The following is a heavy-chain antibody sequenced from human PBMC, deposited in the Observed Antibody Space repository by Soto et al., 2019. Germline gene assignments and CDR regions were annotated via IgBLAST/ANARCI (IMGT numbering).Heavy chain of an antibody. CDR2: ISAYNGNT. J-gene: IGHJ4*02. Sequence: ASVKVSCKASGYTFTSYGISWVRQAPGQGLEWMGWISAYNGNTNYAQKLQGRVTMTTDTSTSTAYMELRSLRSDDTAVYHCARSTPFLIAAAGTGHSYYFEYWGQGTLVTVSS. CDR3: ARSTPFLIAAAGTGHSYYFEY. D-gene: IGHD6-13*01. CDR1: GYTFTSYG. V-gene: IGHV1-18*01.